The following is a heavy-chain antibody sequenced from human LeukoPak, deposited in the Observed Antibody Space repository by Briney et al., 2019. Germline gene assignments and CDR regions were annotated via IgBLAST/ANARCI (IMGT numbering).Heavy chain of an antibody. CDR2: ISSSSSYI. CDR3: ARGIAVAGTPYFDY. D-gene: IGHD6-19*01. V-gene: IGHV3-21*01. J-gene: IGHJ4*02. Sequence: GGSLTLSCAASGFTFSSYSMNWVRQAPGKGLEWVSSISSSSSYIYYADSVKGRFTISRDNAKNSLYLQMNSLRAEDTAVYYCARGIAVAGTPYFDYWGQGTLVTVSS. CDR1: GFTFSSYS.